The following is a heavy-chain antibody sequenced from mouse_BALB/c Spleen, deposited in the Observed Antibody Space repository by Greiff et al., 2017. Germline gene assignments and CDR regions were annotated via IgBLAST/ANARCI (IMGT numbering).Heavy chain of an antibody. Sequence: SGGGLVQPKGSLKLSCAASGFTFNTYAMNWVRQAPGKGLEWVARIRSKSNNYATYYADSVKDRFTISRDDSQSMLYLQMNNLKTEDTAMYYCVRHDDYDGGAFAYWGQGTLVTVSA. CDR2: IRSKSNNYAT. D-gene: IGHD2-4*01. J-gene: IGHJ3*01. CDR3: VRHDDYDGGAFAY. CDR1: GFTFNTYA. V-gene: IGHV10-1*02.